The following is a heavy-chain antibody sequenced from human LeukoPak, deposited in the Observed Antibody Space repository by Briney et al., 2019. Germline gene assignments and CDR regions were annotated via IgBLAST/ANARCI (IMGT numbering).Heavy chain of an antibody. CDR3: ARGLYDSSGSFDY. CDR2: IYYSAST. Sequence: TATLSLTCTVSGGSISSYYWSWIRQPPGNGLEWGVSIYYSASTNYNPSLKSRVTISVDTSKNQFSLKLSSVTAADTAVYYCARGLYDSSGSFDYWGQGTLVTVSS. J-gene: IGHJ4*02. D-gene: IGHD3-22*01. CDR1: GGSISSYY. V-gene: IGHV4-59*01.